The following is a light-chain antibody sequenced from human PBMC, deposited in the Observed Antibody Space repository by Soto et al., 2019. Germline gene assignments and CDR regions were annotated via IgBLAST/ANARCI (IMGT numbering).Light chain of an antibody. Sequence: DIQMTQSPSTLSASVGDRVTITCRASQSISSWLAWYQQKPGKAPKLLIYKASSLESGVPSRFSGSGSGTEFTLTISSLQPNDFATYYCQQYNSYPYTFGQGTKLEIK. V-gene: IGKV1-5*03. CDR2: KAS. CDR3: QQYNSYPYT. CDR1: QSISSW. J-gene: IGKJ2*01.